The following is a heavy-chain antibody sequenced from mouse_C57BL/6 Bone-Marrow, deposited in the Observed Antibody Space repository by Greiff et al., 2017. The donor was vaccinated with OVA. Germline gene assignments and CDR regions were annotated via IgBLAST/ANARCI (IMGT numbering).Heavy chain of an antibody. CDR2: IDPSDSYT. V-gene: IGHV1-50*01. Sequence: VQLQQPGAELVKPGASVKLSCKASGYTFTSYWMQWVKQRPGQGLEWIGEIDPSDSYTNYNQKFKGKATLTVDTSSSTAYMQLSSLTSEDSAVYYCGRHYDVDDWGQGTTLTVSS. J-gene: IGHJ2*01. CDR1: GYTFTSYW. CDR3: GRHYDVDD. D-gene: IGHD2-4*01.